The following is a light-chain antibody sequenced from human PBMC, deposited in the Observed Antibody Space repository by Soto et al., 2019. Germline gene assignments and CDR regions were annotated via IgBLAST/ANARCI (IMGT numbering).Light chain of an antibody. CDR2: DVS. CDR3: SSYTSSSLYV. J-gene: IGLJ1*01. CDR1: SSDVGGYNY. V-gene: IGLV2-14*01. Sequence: QSALTHPASVAGSPGKSSTISCTGTSSDVGGYNYVSWYQQHPGKAPKLMIYDVSNRPSGVSNRFSGSKSGNTASLTISGLQAEDEADYYCSSYTSSSLYVFVTGTTVTVL.